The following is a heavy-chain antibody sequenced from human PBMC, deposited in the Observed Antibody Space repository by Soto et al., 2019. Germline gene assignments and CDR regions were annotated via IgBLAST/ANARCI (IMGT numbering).Heavy chain of an antibody. Sequence: SETLSLTCTVSGGSISSYYWSWVRQPPGKGLEWIGYIYYSGSTNYNRSLKSRVTISVDTSKNQLSLQLSSVTAADTAVYYCARILTGTFSFDYYYLDVWGKGTTVTVSS. J-gene: IGHJ6*03. CDR3: ARILTGTFSFDYYYLDV. CDR2: IYYSGST. D-gene: IGHD1-20*01. CDR1: GGSISSYY. V-gene: IGHV4-59*01.